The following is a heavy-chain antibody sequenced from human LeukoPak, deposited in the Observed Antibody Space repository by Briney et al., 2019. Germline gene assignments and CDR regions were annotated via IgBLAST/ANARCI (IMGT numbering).Heavy chain of an antibody. D-gene: IGHD5-18*01. CDR2: IIPIFGTA. Sequence: ASVKVSCKASGGTFSSYAISWVRQAPGQGLEWMGGIIPIFGTANYAQKFQGRVTITADESTSTAYMELSGLRSEDTAVYYCASRGGDSYGSSFLLSYWGQGTLVTVSS. V-gene: IGHV1-69*13. CDR3: ASRGGDSYGSSFLLSY. J-gene: IGHJ4*02. CDR1: GGTFSSYA.